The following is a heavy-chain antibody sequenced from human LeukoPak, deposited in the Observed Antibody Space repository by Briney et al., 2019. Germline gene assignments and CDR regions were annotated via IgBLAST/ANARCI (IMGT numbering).Heavy chain of an antibody. V-gene: IGHV3-30*04. Sequence: GGSLRLSCAASGFTFSSYAIHWVRQAPGKGLEWVAVISYDGSNEYYADSVKGRFTISRDNSKNTLYLQMNSLRAEDTAVFYCARALSGSYSNWFDPWGQGTLVTVSS. D-gene: IGHD1-26*01. CDR2: ISYDGSNE. CDR3: ARALSGSYSNWFDP. CDR1: GFTFSSYA. J-gene: IGHJ5*02.